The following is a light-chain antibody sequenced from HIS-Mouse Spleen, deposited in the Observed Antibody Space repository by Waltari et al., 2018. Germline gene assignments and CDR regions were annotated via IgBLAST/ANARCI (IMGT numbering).Light chain of an antibody. Sequence: QSALTHPASVSGSPGLSSTISSPGNSSAVGSYNLFSWYQQHQGKAPKLMIYEGSKRPSGVSNRFSGSKSGNTASLTISGLQAEDEADYYCCSYAGYVFGTGTKVTVL. CDR2: EGS. CDR1: SSAVGSYNL. CDR3: CSYAGYV. V-gene: IGLV2-23*01. J-gene: IGLJ1*01.